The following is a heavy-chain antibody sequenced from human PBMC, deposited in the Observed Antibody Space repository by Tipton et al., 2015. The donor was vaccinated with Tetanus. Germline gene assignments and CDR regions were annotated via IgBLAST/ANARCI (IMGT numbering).Heavy chain of an antibody. V-gene: IGHV3-11*06. CDR3: ARVRFFGSDTYSFDY. CDR1: GFIFSDYF. D-gene: IGHD3-10*01. J-gene: IGHJ4*02. CDR2: IRGAGGRT. Sequence: SLRLSCAASGFIFSDYFMSWVRQAPGKGLEWIAYIRGAGGRTGLAGSVKGRFTISRDNARNSLSLQMNRLTPEDTAVYYCARVRFFGSDTYSFDYWGQGTHVPVSS.